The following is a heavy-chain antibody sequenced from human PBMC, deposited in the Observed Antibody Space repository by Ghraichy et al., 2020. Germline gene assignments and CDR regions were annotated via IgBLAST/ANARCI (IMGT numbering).Heavy chain of an antibody. V-gene: IGHV1-8*01. CDR3: ARGPGTSSCYYYGMDV. Sequence: ASVKVSCKASGSTFTSSDIYWVRQATGQGLEWMGWMNPNSGNTGYAQKFQGRVTMTRNTSISTAYMELSSLRSEDTAVYYCARGPGTSSCYYYGMDVWGHGTTVTVSS. CDR2: MNPNSGNT. CDR1: GSTFTSSD. J-gene: IGHJ6*02. D-gene: IGHD2-2*01.